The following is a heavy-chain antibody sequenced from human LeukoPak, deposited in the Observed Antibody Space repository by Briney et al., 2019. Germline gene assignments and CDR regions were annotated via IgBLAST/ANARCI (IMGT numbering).Heavy chain of an antibody. CDR2: ISAYNGNT. CDR3: ARANVDTAMVYYFDY. CDR1: GYTFTTYD. V-gene: IGHV1-18*01. Sequence: ASVKVSCKASGYTFTTYDITWVRQAPGQGLEWMGWISAYNGNTNYAQKLQGRVTMTTDTSTSTAYMELRSLRSDDTAVYYCARANVDTAMVYYFDYWGQGTLVTVSS. D-gene: IGHD5-18*01. J-gene: IGHJ4*02.